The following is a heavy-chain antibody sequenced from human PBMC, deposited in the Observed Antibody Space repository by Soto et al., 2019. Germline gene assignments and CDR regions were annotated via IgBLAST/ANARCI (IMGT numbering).Heavy chain of an antibody. V-gene: IGHV4-34*01. J-gene: IGHJ6*03. CDR2: INHSGST. CDR1: GGSFSGYY. CDR3: ARGGLRDYYGSGSYWRSGPYYYYMDV. Sequence: SETLSLTCAVYGGSFSGYYWSWIRQPPGKGLEWIGEINHSGSTNYNPSLKSRVTISVDTSKNQFSLKLSSVTAADTAVYYCARGGLRDYYGSGSYWRSGPYYYYMDVWGKGTTVTVSS. D-gene: IGHD3-10*01.